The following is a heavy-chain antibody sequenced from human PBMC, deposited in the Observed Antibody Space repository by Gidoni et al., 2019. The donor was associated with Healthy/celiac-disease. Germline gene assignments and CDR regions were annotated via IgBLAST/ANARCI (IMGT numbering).Heavy chain of an antibody. CDR1: GLTFSNAW. CDR2: IKSKTDGGTT. J-gene: IGHJ4*02. V-gene: IGHV3-15*01. Sequence: EVQLVESGGGLVKPGGSLRLSCAASGLTFSNAWMSWVRQAPGKGLEWVGRIKSKTDGGTTDYAAPVKGRFTISRDDSKNTLYLQMNSLKTEDTAVYYCTTDDRPTWIQLGDYWGQGTLVTVSS. CDR3: TTDDRPTWIQLGDY. D-gene: IGHD5-18*01.